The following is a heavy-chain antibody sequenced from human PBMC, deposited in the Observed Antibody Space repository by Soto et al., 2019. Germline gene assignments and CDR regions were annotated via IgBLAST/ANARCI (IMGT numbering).Heavy chain of an antibody. V-gene: IGHV4-59*08. Sequence: SETLSLTCTVSGGSISSYYWSWIRQPPGRGLEWIGYIYYSGSTNYNPSLKSRVTISVDTSKNQFSLKLSSVSAADTAVYYCARPYGGTIDYWGQGTLVTVS. D-gene: IGHD4-17*01. CDR3: ARPYGGTIDY. CDR1: GGSISSYY. J-gene: IGHJ4*02. CDR2: IYYSGST.